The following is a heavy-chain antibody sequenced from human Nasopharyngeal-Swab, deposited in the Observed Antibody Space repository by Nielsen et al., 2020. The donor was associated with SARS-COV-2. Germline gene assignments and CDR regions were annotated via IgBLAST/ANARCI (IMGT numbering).Heavy chain of an antibody. CDR2: INHSGST. D-gene: IGHD3-22*01. CDR3: ARSAAGYYDSSGYPYFDY. J-gene: IGHJ4*02. CDR1: GGSFSGYY. Sequence: SETLSLTCAVYGGSFSGYYWSWIRQPPGKGLEWIGEINHSGSTNYNPSLKSRVTISLDTSKNQFSLKLSSVTAADTAVYYCARSAAGYYDSSGYPYFDYWGQGTLVTVSS. V-gene: IGHV4-34*01.